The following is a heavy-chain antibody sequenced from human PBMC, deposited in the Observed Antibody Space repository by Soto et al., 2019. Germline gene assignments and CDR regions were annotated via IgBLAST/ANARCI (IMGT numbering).Heavy chain of an antibody. Sequence: GASVKVSCKASGYTFTSYYMHWVRQAPGQGLEWMGIINPSGGSTSYAQKFQGRVTMTRDTSTSTVYMELSSLRSEDTAVYYCARGGDAVTTTTKTLYYYYYYMDVWGKGTTVTVSS. J-gene: IGHJ6*03. CDR1: GYTFTSYY. CDR3: ARGGDAVTTTTKTLYYYYYYMDV. V-gene: IGHV1-46*03. CDR2: INPSGGST. D-gene: IGHD4-4*01.